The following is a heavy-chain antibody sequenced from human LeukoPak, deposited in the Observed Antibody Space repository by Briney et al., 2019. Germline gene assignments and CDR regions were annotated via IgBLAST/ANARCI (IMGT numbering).Heavy chain of an antibody. CDR1: GVSVTSSNYA. CDR3: AISYASGAWYIDYYFDY. Sequence: SETLSLTCSVSGVSVTSSNYAWGWIRQPPGKGLEWIGNIHHGGNSYSNPSLKGRVSMSVDTSENQFSLRLSSLTAADTAVYYCAISYASGAWYIDYYFDYWGQGTLVTVSS. D-gene: IGHD6-19*01. V-gene: IGHV4-39*01. CDR2: IHHGGNS. J-gene: IGHJ4*02.